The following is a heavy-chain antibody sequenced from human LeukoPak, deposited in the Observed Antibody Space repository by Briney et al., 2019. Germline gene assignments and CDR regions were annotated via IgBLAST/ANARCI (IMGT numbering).Heavy chain of an antibody. J-gene: IGHJ3*02. CDR3: GRKKWELPPFDVFNI. V-gene: IGHV4-59*01. D-gene: IGHD1-26*01. Sequence: SETLSLTCTVSGGAISSYYWSWIRQPPGKGLEWIGYIYYSGSTNYNPSLKSRVTISVDTSKNQFSLKLSSVTAADPAVYYWGRKKWELPPFDVFNIGAKGKRAPVS. CDR2: IYYSGST. CDR1: GGAISSYY.